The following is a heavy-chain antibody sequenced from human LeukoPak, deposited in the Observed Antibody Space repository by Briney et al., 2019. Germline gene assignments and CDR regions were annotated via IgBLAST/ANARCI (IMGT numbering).Heavy chain of an antibody. Sequence: SETLSLTCAVYGGSFSGYYWSWIRQPPGKGLEWIGEINHSGSTNYNPSLKSRVTISVDTSKNQFSLKLSSVTAADTAVYYCARVRRRYSGGWTGYFDLWGRGTLVTVSS. V-gene: IGHV4-34*01. J-gene: IGHJ2*01. D-gene: IGHD6-19*01. CDR2: INHSGST. CDR1: GGSFSGYY. CDR3: ARVRRRYSGGWTGYFDL.